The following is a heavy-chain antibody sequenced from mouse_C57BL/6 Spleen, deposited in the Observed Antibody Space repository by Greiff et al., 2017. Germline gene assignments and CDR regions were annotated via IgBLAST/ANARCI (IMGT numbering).Heavy chain of an antibody. V-gene: IGHV1-82*01. D-gene: IGHD2-5*01. Sequence: QVQMQQSGPELVKPGASVKISCKASGYAFSSSWMNWVKQRPGKGLEWIGRIYPGDGDTNYNGKFKGKATLTADKSSSTACMQLSSLTSEDSAVYFCAREAYYSNYGFDYWGQGTTLTVSS. J-gene: IGHJ2*01. CDR1: GYAFSSSW. CDR3: AREAYYSNYGFDY. CDR2: IYPGDGDT.